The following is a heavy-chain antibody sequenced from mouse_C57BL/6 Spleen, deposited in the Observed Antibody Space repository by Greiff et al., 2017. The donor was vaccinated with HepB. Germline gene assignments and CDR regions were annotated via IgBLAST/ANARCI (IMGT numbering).Heavy chain of an antibody. D-gene: IGHD1-1*01. V-gene: IGHV2-2*01. CDR2: IWSGGST. CDR1: GFSLTSYG. CDR3: ARNPNYYGSSPYYFDY. J-gene: IGHJ2*01. Sequence: VQLQQSGPGLAQPSQSLSITCTVSGFSLTSYGVHWVRQSPGKGLEWLGVIWSGGSTDYNAAFISRLSISKDNSKSQVFFKMNSLQADDTAIYYCARNPNYYGSSPYYFDYWGQGTTLTVSS.